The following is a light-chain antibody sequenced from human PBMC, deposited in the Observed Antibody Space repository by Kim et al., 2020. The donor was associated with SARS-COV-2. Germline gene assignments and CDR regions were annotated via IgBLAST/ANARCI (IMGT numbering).Light chain of an antibody. CDR1: QSLVHTNGHNY. J-gene: IGKJ4*01. CDR2: LGL. Sequence: FIFCRSSQSLVHTNGHNYFDWYLQKPGQSPQLLIYLGLYRASGVLDRFRGSVSGTDFALRITRVEPEDVGIYYCMQGLHSPPLFGGGTKVDIK. CDR3: MQGLHSPPL. V-gene: IGKV2-28*01.